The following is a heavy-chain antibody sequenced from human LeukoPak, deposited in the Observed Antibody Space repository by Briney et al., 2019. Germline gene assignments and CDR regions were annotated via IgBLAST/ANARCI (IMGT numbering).Heavy chain of an antibody. CDR3: ARPNAYCGGDCYSGDY. CDR2: IYYSGST. V-gene: IGHV4-39*01. CDR1: GGSISSSSYY. J-gene: IGHJ4*02. Sequence: SETLSLTCTVFGGSISSSSYYWGWIRQPPGKGLEWIGSIYYSGSTYYNPSLKSRVTISVDTSKNQFSLKLSSVTAADTAVYYCARPNAYCGGDCYSGDYWGQGTLVTVSS. D-gene: IGHD2-21*02.